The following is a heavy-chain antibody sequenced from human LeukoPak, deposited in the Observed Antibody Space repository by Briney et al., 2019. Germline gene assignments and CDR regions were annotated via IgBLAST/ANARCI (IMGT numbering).Heavy chain of an antibody. J-gene: IGHJ4*02. D-gene: IGHD3-16*01. Sequence: GAAVKVSCKAAGYTFSSYGISGVRQAPRQGGEGRGWIGPNNGNTNYAQNLQGRDTMTTDTSTGTAYMELRSLRSDDTAVYYCARDSGGRGHFDFWGQGTLVTVSS. CDR1: GYTFSSYG. V-gene: IGHV1-18*01. CDR2: IGPNNGNT. CDR3: ARDSGGRGHFDF.